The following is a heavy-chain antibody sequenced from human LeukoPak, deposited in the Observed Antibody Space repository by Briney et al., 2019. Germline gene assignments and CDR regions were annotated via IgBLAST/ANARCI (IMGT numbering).Heavy chain of an antibody. Sequence: GGSLRLSCAASGFTFSSYSMNWVRQAPGKGLEWVSYISSSSSTIYYADSVKGRFTISRDNAKDSLYLQMNSLRAEDTAVYYCARDWRLGGIAAAGTGFWFDPWGQGTLVTVSS. CDR3: ARDWRLGGIAAAGTGFWFDP. CDR2: ISSSSSTI. J-gene: IGHJ5*02. D-gene: IGHD6-13*01. V-gene: IGHV3-48*04. CDR1: GFTFSSYS.